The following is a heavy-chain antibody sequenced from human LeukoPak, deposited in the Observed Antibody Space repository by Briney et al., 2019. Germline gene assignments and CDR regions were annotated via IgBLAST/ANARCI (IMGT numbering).Heavy chain of an antibody. Sequence: ASVKVSCKVSGYTLTELSMHWVRQAPGKGLEWMGGFDPEDGETIYAQKFQGRVTMTEDTSTDTAYMELSSLRSEDTAVCYCRVTMVRGVYYYFDYWGQGTLVTVSS. CDR2: FDPEDGET. CDR3: RVTMVRGVYYYFDY. V-gene: IGHV1-24*01. CDR1: GYTLTELS. J-gene: IGHJ4*02. D-gene: IGHD3-10*01.